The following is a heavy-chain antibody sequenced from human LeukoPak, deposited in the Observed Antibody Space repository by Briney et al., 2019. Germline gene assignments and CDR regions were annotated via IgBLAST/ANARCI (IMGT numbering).Heavy chain of an antibody. J-gene: IGHJ6*03. Sequence: SETLSLTCTVSGYSISSGYYWGWIRQPPGKGLEWTGSIDHSGSTNYNPSLKSRVTISVDTSKNQFSLKLSSVTAADTAVYYCARAYSSGWYGIDYYYMDVWGKGTTVTISS. D-gene: IGHD6-19*01. CDR1: GYSISSGYY. CDR3: ARAYSSGWYGIDYYYMDV. CDR2: IDHSGST. V-gene: IGHV4-38-2*02.